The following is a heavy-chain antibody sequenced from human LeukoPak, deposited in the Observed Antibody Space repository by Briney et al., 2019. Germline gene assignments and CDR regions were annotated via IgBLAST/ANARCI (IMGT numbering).Heavy chain of an antibody. CDR3: ASTSSHSSSLKKLRYYYYYYMDV. Sequence: PSETLSLTCNVSGVSISSSSYYWGWIRQPPGKGLEWIGSIYYSGSTYYNPSLKSRVTISVDTSKNQFSLKLSSVTAADTAVYYCASTSSHSSSLKKLRYYYYYYMDVWGKGTTVTVSS. J-gene: IGHJ6*03. D-gene: IGHD6-13*01. CDR2: IYYSGST. CDR1: GVSISSSSYY. V-gene: IGHV4-39*07.